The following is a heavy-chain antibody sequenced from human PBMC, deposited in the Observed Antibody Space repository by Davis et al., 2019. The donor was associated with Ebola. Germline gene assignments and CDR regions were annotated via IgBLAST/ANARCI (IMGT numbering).Heavy chain of an antibody. CDR3: AREGGLSGDYCSSTSCYGMDV. CDR2: MNPNSGNT. J-gene: IGHJ6*02. CDR1: GYTFTSYD. Sequence: ASVKVSCKASGYTFTSYDINWVRQATGQGLEWMGWMNPNSGNTGYAQKFQGRVTMTRNTSISTAYMELSSLRSEDTAVYYCAREGGLSGDYCSSTSCYGMDVWGQGTTVTVSS. V-gene: IGHV1-8*01. D-gene: IGHD2-2*01.